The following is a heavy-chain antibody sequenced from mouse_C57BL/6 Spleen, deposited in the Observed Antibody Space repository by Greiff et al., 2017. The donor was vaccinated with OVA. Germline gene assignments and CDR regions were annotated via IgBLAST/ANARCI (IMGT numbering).Heavy chain of an antibody. CDR1: GYAFTNYL. CDR2: INPGSGGT. D-gene: IGHD4-1*01. Sequence: VQLQQPGAELVRPGTSVKVSCKASGYAFTNYLIEWVKQRPGQGLEWIGVINPGSGGTNYNEKFKGKATLTADKSSSTAYMQLSSLTSEDSAVYFCARRLTGTGVDYWGQGTTLTVSS. J-gene: IGHJ2*01. CDR3: ARRLTGTGVDY. V-gene: IGHV1-54*01.